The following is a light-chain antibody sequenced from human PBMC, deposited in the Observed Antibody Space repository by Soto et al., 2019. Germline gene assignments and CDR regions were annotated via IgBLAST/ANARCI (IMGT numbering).Light chain of an antibody. CDR3: QQCNSWPLYT. Sequence: EIVMTQSPATLSVSPGERATLSCRASQSVSSNLAWYQQKPGQAPRLLIYGASTRATGIPARFSGSGSGTEFTLTISSLQSEDSAVYYCQQCNSWPLYTFGQGTKLEIK. CDR2: GAS. CDR1: QSVSSN. V-gene: IGKV3-15*01. J-gene: IGKJ2*01.